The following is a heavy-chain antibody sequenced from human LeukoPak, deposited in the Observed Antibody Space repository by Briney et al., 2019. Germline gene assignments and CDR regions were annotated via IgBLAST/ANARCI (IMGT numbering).Heavy chain of an antibody. CDR2: ISAYNGST. J-gene: IGHJ4*02. Sequence: ASVKVSCKSSGYTFTSYGISWVRQAPGQGLEWMGWISAYNGSTNYAQKLQGRVTMTTDTSTSTAYMELRSLRSDDTAVYYCARDSSSLPRVSSDYWGQGTLVTVSS. CDR1: GYTFTSYG. V-gene: IGHV1-18*01. CDR3: ARDSSSLPRVSSDY. D-gene: IGHD6-13*01.